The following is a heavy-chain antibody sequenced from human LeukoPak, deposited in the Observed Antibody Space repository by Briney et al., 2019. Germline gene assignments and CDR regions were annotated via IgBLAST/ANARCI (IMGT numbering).Heavy chain of an antibody. CDR1: GYTFTSYD. J-gene: IGHJ5*02. V-gene: IGHV1-8*01. CDR3: ARGLKVYDFWSGYARNWFDP. Sequence: SVKVSCKASGYTFTSYDINWVRQATGQGLEWMGWMNPNSGNTGYAQKFQGRVTMTRNTSISTAYMELSSLRSEDTAVYYCARGLKVYDFWSGYARNWFDPWGQGALVTVSS. CDR2: MNPNSGNT. D-gene: IGHD3-3*01.